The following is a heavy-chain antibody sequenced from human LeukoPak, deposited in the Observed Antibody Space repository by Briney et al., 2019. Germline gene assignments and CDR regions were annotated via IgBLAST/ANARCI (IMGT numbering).Heavy chain of an antibody. V-gene: IGHV3-9*01. J-gene: IGHJ6*02. Sequence: PGGSLRLSCAASGFTFDDYAMHWVRQAPGKGLEWVSGISWNSGSIGYADSVKGRFTISRDNAKNSLYLQMNSLRAEDTALYYCAKDYHDSSGLLGYYGMDVWGQGTTVTVSS. D-gene: IGHD3-22*01. CDR3: AKDYHDSSGLLGYYGMDV. CDR2: ISWNSGSI. CDR1: GFTFDDYA.